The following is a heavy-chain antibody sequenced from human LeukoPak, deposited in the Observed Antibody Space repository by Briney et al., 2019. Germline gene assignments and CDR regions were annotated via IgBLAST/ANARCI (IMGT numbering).Heavy chain of an antibody. CDR1: GVSISNYY. CDR3: AKSMTTYYYGMDV. J-gene: IGHJ6*02. CDR2: IHYSGST. Sequence: SETLSLTCTVSGVSISNYYWSWIRQPPGKGLEWIAYIHYSGSTNYNPSLKSRVFMSIDTSKNQFSLNLGSVTAADTAVYYCAKSMTTYYYGMDVWGQGTTVTVSS. D-gene: IGHD4-11*01. V-gene: IGHV4-59*01.